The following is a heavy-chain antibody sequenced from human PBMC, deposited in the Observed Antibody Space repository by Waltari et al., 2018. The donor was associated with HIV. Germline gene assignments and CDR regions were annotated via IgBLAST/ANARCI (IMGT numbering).Heavy chain of an antibody. CDR2: IYTRGGT. CDR3: ARCRYYYDSSGYYSHYYYYGMDV. Sequence: QVQLQESGPGLVKPSQTLSLTCTVSGGSISSGSYYWSWIRQPAGKGLEWIGRIYTRGGTNSNPSLKSRVTISVDTSKTQFSLKLSSVTAADTAVYYCARCRYYYDSSGYYSHYYYYGMDVWGQGTTVTVSS. D-gene: IGHD3-22*01. J-gene: IGHJ6*02. CDR1: GGSISSGSYY. V-gene: IGHV4-61*02.